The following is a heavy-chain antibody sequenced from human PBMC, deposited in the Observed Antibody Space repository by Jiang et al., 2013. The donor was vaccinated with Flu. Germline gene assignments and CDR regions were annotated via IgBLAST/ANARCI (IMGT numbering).Heavy chain of an antibody. V-gene: IGHV4-39*01. J-gene: IGHJ4*02. Sequence: LLKPSETLSLTCTVSGGSISSSSYYWGWIRQPPGKGLEWIGSIYYSGSTYYNPSLKSRVTISVDTSKNQFSLKLSSVTAADTAVYYCARQAQYSSSYIPLYYFDYWGQGTLVTVSS. CDR3: ARQAQYSSSYIPLYYFDY. CDR1: GGSISSSSYY. CDR2: IYYSGST. D-gene: IGHD6-13*01.